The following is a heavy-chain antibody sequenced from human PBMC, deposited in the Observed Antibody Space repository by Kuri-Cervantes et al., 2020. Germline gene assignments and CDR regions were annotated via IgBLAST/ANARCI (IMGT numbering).Heavy chain of an antibody. CDR3: ARGPSRGWFDP. V-gene: IGHV1-3*01. Sequence: ASVKVSCKASGGTFSSYAISWVRQAPGQRLEWMGWINAGNGNTKYSQKFQGRVTITRDTSASTAYMELSSLRSEDTAVYYCARGPSRGWFDPWGQGTLVTDSS. D-gene: IGHD3-10*01. J-gene: IGHJ5*02. CDR1: GGTFSSYA. CDR2: INAGNGNT.